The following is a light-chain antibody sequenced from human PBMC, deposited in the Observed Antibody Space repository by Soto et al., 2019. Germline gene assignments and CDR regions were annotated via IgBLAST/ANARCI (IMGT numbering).Light chain of an antibody. CDR2: WAS. J-gene: IGKJ4*01. CDR3: QQYYNTPLT. CDR1: QSVLYSSNNKNY. Sequence: DIVMTQSPDSLAVSLGERATINCKSSQSVLYSSNNKNYLAWYQQKPGQPPKLLIYWASTRESGVPDRFSGSGCGTDYTLTINRLQPEDVAIYYCQQYYNTPLTFGGGTKVEIK. V-gene: IGKV4-1*01.